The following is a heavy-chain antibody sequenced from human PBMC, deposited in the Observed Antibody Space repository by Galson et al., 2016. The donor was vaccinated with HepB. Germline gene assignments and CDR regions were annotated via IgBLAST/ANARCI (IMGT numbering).Heavy chain of an antibody. CDR2: ISGSGSDI. D-gene: IGHD3-16*01. Sequence: SLRLSCAASGFTLSDFYMSWIRQAPGKGPEWVSYISGSGSDIYYSDSVKGRFTISRDNADKSLFLQMHSLRADDTAVYYCARALGMAQNWGQRTLVIVSS. CDR1: GFTLSDFY. J-gene: IGHJ4*02. V-gene: IGHV3-11*04. CDR3: ARALGMAQN.